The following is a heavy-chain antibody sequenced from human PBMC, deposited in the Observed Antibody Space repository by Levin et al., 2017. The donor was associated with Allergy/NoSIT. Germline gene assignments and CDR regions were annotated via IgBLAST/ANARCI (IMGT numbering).Heavy chain of an antibody. V-gene: IGHV3-48*01. CDR3: ARDHLGNYNFDY. J-gene: IGHJ4*02. CDR2: ISSGSSTT. D-gene: IGHD5-24*01. CDR1: GFTFSTYS. Sequence: LSLTCAASGFTFSTYSMNWVRQAPGKGLEWVSYISSGSSTTHYADSVKGRFTISRDNAKNSLYLQMNSLRAEDTAVYYCARDHLGNYNFDYWGQGTLVTVSS.